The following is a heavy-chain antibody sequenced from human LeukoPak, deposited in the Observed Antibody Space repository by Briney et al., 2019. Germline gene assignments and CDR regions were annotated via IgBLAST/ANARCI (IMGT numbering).Heavy chain of an antibody. J-gene: IGHJ3*02. V-gene: IGHV4-59*01. CDR3: ARNFCSSTSCYRAFDI. D-gene: IGHD2-2*01. CDR2: IYYSGST. Sequence: SETLSLTCTVSGGSISSYYWSWIRQPPGKGLEWIGYIYYSGSTNYNPSLKSRVTISVDTSKNQFSLKLSSVTAADTAVYYCARNFCSSTSCYRAFDIWSQGTMVTVSS. CDR1: GGSISSYY.